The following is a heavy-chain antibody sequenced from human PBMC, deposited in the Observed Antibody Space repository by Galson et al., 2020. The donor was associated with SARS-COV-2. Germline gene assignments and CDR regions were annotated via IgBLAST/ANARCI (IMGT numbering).Heavy chain of an antibody. CDR3: AYGVVAGTGY. CDR1: GGSISSGSYY. J-gene: IGHJ4*02. V-gene: IGHV4-61*02. Sequence: SETLSLTCIVSGGSISSGSYYWSWIRQPAGKGLEWIGRIYTSGSTNYNPSLQSRVTISIDTSKNQFSLELTSVTAADTAVYFCAYGVVAGTGYWGQGILVTVSS. D-gene: IGHD6-19*01. CDR2: IYTSGST.